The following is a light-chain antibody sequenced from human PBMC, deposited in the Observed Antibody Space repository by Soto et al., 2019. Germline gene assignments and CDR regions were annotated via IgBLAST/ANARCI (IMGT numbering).Light chain of an antibody. V-gene: IGLV2-14*01. CDR2: DVS. Sequence: QSVLTQPASVSGSPGQSITISCTGTSSDVGGYNYVSWYQQHPGRAPKVMIYDVSSRPSGVSNRFSGSKSGNTASLTISGLQSEDEADYYCSSYSSSSTLRLFGAGTKLTVL. CDR1: SSDVGGYNY. CDR3: SSYSSSSTLRL. J-gene: IGLJ2*01.